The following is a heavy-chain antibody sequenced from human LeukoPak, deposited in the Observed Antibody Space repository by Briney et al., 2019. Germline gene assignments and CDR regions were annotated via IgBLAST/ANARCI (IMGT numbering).Heavy chain of an antibody. CDR1: GGSISGSNW. V-gene: IGHV4-4*02. CDR2: IKNSGST. D-gene: IGHD4-23*01. Sequence: SETLSLTCAVSGGSISGSNWWSGGRQPRGEGVGWIGEIKNSGSTNYNPSIKSRISIAVDKTRNQFSLKISSLTAADTAVYYCARGWELDPFDYWGQGTLVTVSS. J-gene: IGHJ4*02. CDR3: ARGWELDPFDY.